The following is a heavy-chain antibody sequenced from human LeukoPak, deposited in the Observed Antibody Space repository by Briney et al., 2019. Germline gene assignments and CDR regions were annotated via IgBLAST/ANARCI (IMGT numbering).Heavy chain of an antibody. D-gene: IGHD3-9*01. Sequence: SETLSLTCAVSGGSISSGGYSWSWIRQPPGKGLEWIGYIYHSGSTYYNPSLKSRVTISVDRSTNQFSLKLSSVAAGDTAVYYCARGGYYDILTGYPNWFDPWGQGTLVTVSS. CDR3: ARGGYYDILTGYPNWFDP. CDR1: GGSISSGGYS. V-gene: IGHV4-30-2*01. CDR2: IYHSGST. J-gene: IGHJ5*02.